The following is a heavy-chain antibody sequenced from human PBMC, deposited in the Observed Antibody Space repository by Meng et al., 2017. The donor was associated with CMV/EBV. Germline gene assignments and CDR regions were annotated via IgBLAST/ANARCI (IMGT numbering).Heavy chain of an antibody. CDR1: GYTLTELS. Sequence: QGQLGQLWAWVKKPGASVKVSCKVSGYTLTELSMHWVRQAPGKGLEWMGGFDPEDGETIYAPKFQGRVTMTEDTSTDTAYMELSSLRSEDTAVYYCASSVAGTWWFDPWGQGTLVTVSS. V-gene: IGHV1-24*01. D-gene: IGHD6-19*01. J-gene: IGHJ5*02. CDR3: ASSVAGTWWFDP. CDR2: FDPEDGET.